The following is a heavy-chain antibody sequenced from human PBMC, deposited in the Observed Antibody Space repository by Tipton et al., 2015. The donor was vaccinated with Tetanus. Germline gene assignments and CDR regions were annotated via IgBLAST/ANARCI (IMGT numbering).Heavy chain of an antibody. J-gene: IGHJ2*01. CDR1: GYTFTSYG. D-gene: IGHD4-17*01. Sequence: QLVQSGAEVKKPGASVKVSCKASGYTFTSYGISWVRQAPGQGLEWMGWISAYNGNTHYAQKLQGRVTMTTDTSTSTAYMELRCLRSDDTAVYYCARDGLGDGDHEGYFDLWGRGSLVTVSS. CDR2: ISAYNGNT. V-gene: IGHV1-18*04. CDR3: ARDGLGDGDHEGYFDL.